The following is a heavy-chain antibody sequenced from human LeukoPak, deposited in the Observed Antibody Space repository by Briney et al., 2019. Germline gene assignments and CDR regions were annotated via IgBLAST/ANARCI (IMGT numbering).Heavy chain of an antibody. CDR1: GFTFSSYG. V-gene: IGHV3-33*01. CDR2: IWYDGSNK. CDR3: ARASNCISTTCSADY. J-gene: IGHJ4*02. Sequence: GRSLRLSCAVSGFTFSSYGMHWVRQAPGKGLEWVALIWYDGSNKYYADSVKGRFTISRDNSKNTLYVQMNSLRAEDTAVYYCARASNCISTTCSADYWGQGTLVTVSS. D-gene: IGHD2/OR15-2a*01.